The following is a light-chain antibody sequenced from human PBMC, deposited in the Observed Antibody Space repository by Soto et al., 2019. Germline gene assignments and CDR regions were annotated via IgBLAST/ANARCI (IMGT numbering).Light chain of an antibody. J-gene: IGLJ1*01. CDR2: GNT. V-gene: IGLV1-40*01. CDR1: SSNIGAGYD. Sequence: QSVLTQPPSVSGAPGQRVTISFTGSSSNIGAGYDVHWYQQRPTTAPKLLIYGNTNRPSGVPDRFSGSKSGTSASLAITGLQAEDEADYYCQSYDSSLSHYVFGTGTKVTVL. CDR3: QSYDSSLSHYV.